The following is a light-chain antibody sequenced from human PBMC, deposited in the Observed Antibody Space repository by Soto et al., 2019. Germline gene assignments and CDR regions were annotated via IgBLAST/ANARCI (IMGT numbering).Light chain of an antibody. Sequence: DIVLTQSPGTLSLSPGERATLSCRASQSVSSSFLAWYQHKPGQAPRLLIYGASSRATAIPDRFSGSGSGTDFTLAISRLEPEDFAVYYCQQYGISPGDTFGPGTKLEIK. CDR3: QQYGISPGDT. CDR2: GAS. J-gene: IGKJ2*01. CDR1: QSVSSSF. V-gene: IGKV3-20*01.